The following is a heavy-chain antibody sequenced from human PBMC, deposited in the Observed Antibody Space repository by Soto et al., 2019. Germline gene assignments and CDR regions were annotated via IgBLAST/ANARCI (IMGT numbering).Heavy chain of an antibody. CDR1: GYTFTSYA. V-gene: IGHV1-3*05. CDR3: ARAWGVVTAPDY. D-gene: IGHD2-21*02. J-gene: IGHJ4*02. Sequence: QVQLVQSGAEEKKPGASVKVSCKASGYTFTSYAMHWVRQAPGQRLEGMGWINAGNGNTKYSQKFQGRVTITRDTSASTAYMELSSLRSEDTAVYYCARAWGVVTAPDYWGQGTLVTVSS. CDR2: INAGNGNT.